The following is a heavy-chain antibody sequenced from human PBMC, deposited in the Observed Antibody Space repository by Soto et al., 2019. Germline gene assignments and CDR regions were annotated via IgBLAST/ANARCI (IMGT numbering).Heavy chain of an antibody. V-gene: IGHV4-31*03. CDR2: IYYSGST. J-gene: IGHJ4*02. CDR1: GGSISSGGYY. CDR3: ARVRYYDSSGYPLWFDY. Sequence: QVQLQESGPGLVKPSQTLSLTCTVSGGSISSGGYYWSWIRQHPGKGLAWIGYIYYSGSTYYNPSLKSRVTISVDTSKNQFSLKLSSVTAADTAVYYCARVRYYDSSGYPLWFDYWGQGTLVTVSS. D-gene: IGHD3-22*01.